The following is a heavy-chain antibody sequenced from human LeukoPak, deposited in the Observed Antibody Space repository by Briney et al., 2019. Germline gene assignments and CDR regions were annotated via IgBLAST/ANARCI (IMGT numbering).Heavy chain of an antibody. CDR3: ARNKSTVTTSRHDAFDI. J-gene: IGHJ3*02. D-gene: IGHD4-17*01. V-gene: IGHV4-38-2*01. Sequence: SETLSLTCAVSGYSTSSDYYWGWIRQPSGKGPEWIGSIYQSVSTYYNPSLKSRVTISVDTSKNQFSLKLSSVTAADTAVYYCARNKSTVTTSRHDAFDIWGQGTMVTVSS. CDR2: IYQSVST. CDR1: GYSTSSDYY.